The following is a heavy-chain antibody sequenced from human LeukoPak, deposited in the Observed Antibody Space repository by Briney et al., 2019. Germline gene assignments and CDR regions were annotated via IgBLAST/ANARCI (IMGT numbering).Heavy chain of an antibody. CDR2: IYYSGST. CDR1: GCSISSNSIN. V-gene: IGHV4-39*01. D-gene: IGHD3-22*01. Sequence: TETLKLSCTASGCSISSNSINWGWIRQPPGKGLEWIGSIYYSGSTYYNPSLESRVTISVDTSKNQFSLKLSSVTAADTAFTYCARQIRVRESSGTYYRGRDCLDWGKWTTV. J-gene: IGHJ6*03. CDR3: ARQIRVRESSGTYYRGRDCLD.